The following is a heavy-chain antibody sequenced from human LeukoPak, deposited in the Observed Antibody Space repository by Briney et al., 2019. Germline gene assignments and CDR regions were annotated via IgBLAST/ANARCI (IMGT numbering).Heavy chain of an antibody. D-gene: IGHD3-9*01. V-gene: IGHV3-66*01. J-gene: IGHJ6*02. CDR2: IYSGGST. CDR1: GFTVSSNY. Sequence: GGSLRLSCAASGFTVSSNYMSWVRQAPGKGLEWVSVIYSGGSTYYADSVKGRFTISRDNSKNTLYLQMNSLRAEDTAVYYCGRAQGPGYDILTGYYYYGMDVWGQGTTVTVSS. CDR3: GRAQGPGYDILTGYYYYGMDV.